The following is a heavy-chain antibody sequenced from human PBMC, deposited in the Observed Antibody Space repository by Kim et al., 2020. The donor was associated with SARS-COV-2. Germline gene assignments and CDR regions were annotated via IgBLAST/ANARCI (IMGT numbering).Heavy chain of an antibody. V-gene: IGHV3-7*01. CDR1: GLTFSSSW. CDR3: SPGSGNL. D-gene: IGHD3-10*01. J-gene: IGHJ5*02. CDR2: TNADGSQK. Sequence: GGSLRLSCAASGLTFSSSWMSWVRQAPGRGLEWVAHTNADGSQKYYVDSVKGRFTISRDNAKNSLYLQMDSLTAEDTAVYYCSPGSGNLWGRGTLVTVSS.